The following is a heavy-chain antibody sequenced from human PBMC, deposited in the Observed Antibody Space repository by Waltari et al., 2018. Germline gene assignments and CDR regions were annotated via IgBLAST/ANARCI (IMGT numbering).Heavy chain of an antibody. J-gene: IGHJ4*02. Sequence: QVQLVQSGTEVTKPGASVKVSCQASGSRFTDYHLHWVRQTPGQGLEGLGWINPKNGDTGYAQNFLGRVTMTRDTSINTVYMDLSGLRSDDTAVFYCARDPGPIVGAPDYWGQGTLVTVSS. D-gene: IGHD1-26*01. V-gene: IGHV1-2*02. CDR1: GSRFTDYH. CDR2: INPKNGDT. CDR3: ARDPGPIVGAPDY.